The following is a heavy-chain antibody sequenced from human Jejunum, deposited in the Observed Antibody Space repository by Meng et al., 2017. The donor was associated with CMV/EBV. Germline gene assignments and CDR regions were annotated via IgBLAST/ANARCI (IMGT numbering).Heavy chain of an antibody. Sequence: WWTWVRPAPGEGVELDGGNHGGGSGEHKPVLKDRVNGAIDESKDQFSLKVNSVAGAETAVYYCGRAGLDSSGYYRFNDFWGQGTLVTVSS. CDR2: NHGGGSG. J-gene: IGHJ4*02. D-gene: IGHD3-22*01. V-gene: IGHV4-4*02. CDR3: GRAGLDSSGYYRFNDF. CDR1: W.